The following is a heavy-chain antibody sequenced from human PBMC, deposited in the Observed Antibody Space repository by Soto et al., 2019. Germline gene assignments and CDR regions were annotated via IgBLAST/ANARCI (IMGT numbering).Heavy chain of an antibody. Sequence: ESGGGLVQPGGSLRLSCAASGFTFSDHYMSWVRQAPGKGQEWVSLIYSGGSTYYADSVKGRFTSSRDNSKNTLYLQMSSLRAEDTAVYYCASSGSRPRFDYWGQGTLVTVSS. CDR3: ASSGSRPRFDY. J-gene: IGHJ4*02. V-gene: IGHV3-66*01. CDR2: IYSGGST. D-gene: IGHD1-26*01. CDR1: GFTFSDHY.